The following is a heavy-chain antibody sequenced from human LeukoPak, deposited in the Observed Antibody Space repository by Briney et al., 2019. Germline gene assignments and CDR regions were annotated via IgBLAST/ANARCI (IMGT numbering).Heavy chain of an antibody. J-gene: IGHJ4*02. D-gene: IGHD1-14*01. V-gene: IGHV1-2*06. CDR2: INPNSGGT. CDR1: GYTFTDYY. Sequence: ASVKVSCKASGYTFTDYYMHWVRQAPGQGLEWMGRINPNSGGTNYAQKFQGRVTMTRDTSISTAYMELSRLRSDDTAVYYCARARSANLVLLDYWGQGTLVTVSS. CDR3: ARARSANLVLLDY.